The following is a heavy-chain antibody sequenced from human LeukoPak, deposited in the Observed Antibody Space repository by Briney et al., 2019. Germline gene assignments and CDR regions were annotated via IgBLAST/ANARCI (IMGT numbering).Heavy chain of an antibody. Sequence: PGGSLRLSCAASGFTFSSYDMHWVRQATGKGLEWVSAIGTAGDTYYPGSVKGRFTISRENAKNSLYLQMNSLRAEDTAVYYCAKVDYYYYMDVWGKGTTVTVSS. J-gene: IGHJ6*03. CDR2: IGTAGDT. V-gene: IGHV3-13*01. CDR1: GFTFSSYD. CDR3: AKVDYYYYMDV.